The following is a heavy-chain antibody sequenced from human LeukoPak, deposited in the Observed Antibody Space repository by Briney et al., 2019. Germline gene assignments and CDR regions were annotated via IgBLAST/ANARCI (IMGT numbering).Heavy chain of an antibody. CDR2: ISYDESNT. V-gene: IGHV3-30*03. D-gene: IGHD3-22*01. J-gene: IGHJ4*02. CDR3: SVNMGSGYRFDY. CDR1: GFTFSSYG. Sequence: PGGSLRLSCAASGFTFSSYGMYWVRQAPGKGLEWVATISYDESNTYYADSLKGRFTISRDISKNTLYLQMNSLRAEDTAVYYCSVNMGSGYRFDYWGQGTLVTVSS.